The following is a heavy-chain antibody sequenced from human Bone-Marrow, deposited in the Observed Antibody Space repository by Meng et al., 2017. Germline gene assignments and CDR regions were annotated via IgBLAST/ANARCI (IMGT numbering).Heavy chain of an antibody. CDR2: VVPKRGAA. J-gene: IGHJ4*02. CDR1: GGPFSSYT. V-gene: IGHV1-69*16. D-gene: IGHD5-18*01. CDR3: AISRWINLWSGDF. Sequence: LVQSWAEVKKSGSLLKVSCKVSGGPFSSYTISWVRHAPGQGLEWMGGVVPKRGAAHYAQKFQGRVSITADESTTTAYMELSSLTSEDTAFYDCAISRWINLWSGDFWGQGTLVTVSS.